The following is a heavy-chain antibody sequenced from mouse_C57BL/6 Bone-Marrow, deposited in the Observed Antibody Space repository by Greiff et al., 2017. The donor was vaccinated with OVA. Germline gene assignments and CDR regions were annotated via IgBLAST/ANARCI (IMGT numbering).Heavy chain of an antibody. CDR3: ARADYPWFAD. CDR2: ISSGSSTI. Sequence: EVQVVESGGGLVKPGGSLKLSCAASGFTFSDYGMHWVRQAPEKGLEWVAYISSGSSTIYYADTVKGRFTISRDNAKNTLFLQMTSLRSEDTAMYYCARADYPWFADWGQGTLVTVSA. D-gene: IGHD2-4*01. J-gene: IGHJ3*01. V-gene: IGHV5-17*01. CDR1: GFTFSDYG.